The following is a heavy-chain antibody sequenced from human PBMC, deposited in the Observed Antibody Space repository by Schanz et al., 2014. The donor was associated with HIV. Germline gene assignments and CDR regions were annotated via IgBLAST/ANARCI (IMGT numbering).Heavy chain of an antibody. CDR2: IWNDGTSK. CDR1: GFTFSNYA. D-gene: IGHD3-3*01. V-gene: IGHV3-33*01. CDR3: ARDWMHYDFWGGMDV. Sequence: QVQLVESGGGVVQPGTSLRLSCAASGFTFSNYAIHWVRQAPGKGLEGVTLIWNDGTSKYYADSVKGRFTISRDASKNALYLQMNSLRADDTAIYFCARDWMHYDFWGGMDVWGQGTTVTVSS. J-gene: IGHJ6*02.